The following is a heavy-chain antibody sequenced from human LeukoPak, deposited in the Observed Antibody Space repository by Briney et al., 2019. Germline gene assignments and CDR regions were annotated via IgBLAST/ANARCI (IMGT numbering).Heavy chain of an antibody. J-gene: IGHJ3*02. D-gene: IGHD3-9*01. Sequence: ETLSLPSTVSGGSIISSRYFWGGIRPPPGKGLEWIGIFYYGGSTYYNPSLKSRVTKSVDTSKNQFSLKLSSVTAADTAVYYCARLAPYDILTGYTAFDIWGQGTMVTVSS. CDR1: GGSIISSRYF. CDR2: FYYGGST. V-gene: IGHV4-39*01. CDR3: ARLAPYDILTGYTAFDI.